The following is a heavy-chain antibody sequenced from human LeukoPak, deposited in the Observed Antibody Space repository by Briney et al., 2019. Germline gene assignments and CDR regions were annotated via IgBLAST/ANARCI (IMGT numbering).Heavy chain of an antibody. V-gene: IGHV4-39*07. Sequence: SETLSLTCTVSGGSISSSSYYWGWIRQPPGKGLEWIGSIYYSGSTYYNPSLKSRVTISVDKSKNQFSLKLSSVTAADTAVYYCARSISNAFDPWGQGTLVTVSS. D-gene: IGHD2-8*01. J-gene: IGHJ5*02. CDR2: IYYSGST. CDR3: ARSISNAFDP. CDR1: GGSISSSSYY.